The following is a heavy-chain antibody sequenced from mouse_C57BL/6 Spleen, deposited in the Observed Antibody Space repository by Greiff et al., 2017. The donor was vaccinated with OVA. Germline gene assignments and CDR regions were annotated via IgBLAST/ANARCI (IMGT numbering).Heavy chain of an antibody. CDR3: ARGYCGNNYWYFDV. D-gene: IGHD1-1*01. J-gene: IGHJ1*03. V-gene: IGHV1-53*01. CDR1: GYTFTSYC. Sequence: QVQLQQPGPELVKPGASVKLSCKASGYTFTSYCMHWVKQRPGQGLEWIGNINPSNGGTNYNEKFKGKATLTVDKSSSTAYMQLSRLTSEDAAVYYCARGYCGNNYWYFDVWGKGTTVTVSS. CDR2: INPSNGGT.